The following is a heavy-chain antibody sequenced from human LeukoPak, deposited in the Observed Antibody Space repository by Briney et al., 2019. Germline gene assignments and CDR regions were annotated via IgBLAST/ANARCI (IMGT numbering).Heavy chain of an antibody. D-gene: IGHD6-19*01. CDR3: ARGPKIAVAGKGWFDP. Sequence: ASVKVSCKASGYTFTSYAMHWVRQAPGQRLEWMGWINAGNGNTKYSQKFQGRVTITRDTSASTAYMELSSLRSEDTAVYYCARGPKIAVAGKGWFDPGGQETLVTVSS. J-gene: IGHJ5*02. V-gene: IGHV1-3*01. CDR2: INAGNGNT. CDR1: GYTFTSYA.